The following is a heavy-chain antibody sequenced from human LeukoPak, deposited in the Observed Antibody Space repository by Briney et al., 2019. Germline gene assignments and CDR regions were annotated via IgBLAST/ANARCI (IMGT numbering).Heavy chain of an antibody. D-gene: IGHD3-3*01. CDR2: ISYDGSNK. CDR3: ARDRDFWSAGMDV. J-gene: IGHJ6*02. V-gene: IGHV3-30-3*01. Sequence: TGGSLRLSCAASGFTFSSYAMHWVRQAPGKGLEWVAVISYDGSNKYYADSVKGRFTISRDNSKNTLYLQMNSLRAEDTAVYYCARDRDFWSAGMDVWGQGTTVTVSS. CDR1: GFTFSSYA.